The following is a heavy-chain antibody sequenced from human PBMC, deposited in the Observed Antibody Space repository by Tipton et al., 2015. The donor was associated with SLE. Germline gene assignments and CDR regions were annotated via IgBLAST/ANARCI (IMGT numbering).Heavy chain of an antibody. CDR2: IYTSGST. D-gene: IGHD1-1*01. CDR3: ARVTLEGAFDI. CDR1: GGSISSGSYY. V-gene: IGHV4-61*09. J-gene: IGHJ3*02. Sequence: TLSLTCTVSGGSISSGSYYWSWIRQPAGKGLEWIGHIYTSGSTYYNPSLKSRVTISVDTSKNQFSLKLSSVTAADTAVYYCARVTLEGAFDIWGQGTMVTVSS.